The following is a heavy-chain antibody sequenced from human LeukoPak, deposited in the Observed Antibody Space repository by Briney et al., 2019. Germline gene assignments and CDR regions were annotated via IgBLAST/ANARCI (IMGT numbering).Heavy chain of an antibody. CDR2: MNPNSGNT. D-gene: IGHD3-3*01. CDR1: GYTFTSHD. V-gene: IGHV1-8*01. J-gene: IGHJ4*02. Sequence: ASVKVSCKASGYTFTSHDINWVRQATGQGLEWMGWMNPNSGNTGYAQKFQGRVTMTRNTSISTAYMELSSLRSEDTAVYYCARVCPDYDFRSGYYNPLGYWGQGTLVTVSS. CDR3: ARVCPDYDFRSGYYNPLGY.